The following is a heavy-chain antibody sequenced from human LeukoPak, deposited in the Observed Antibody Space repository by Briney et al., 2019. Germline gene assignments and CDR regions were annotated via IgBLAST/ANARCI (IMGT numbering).Heavy chain of an antibody. V-gene: IGHV3-23*01. J-gene: IGHJ6*02. Sequence: PGGSLRLSCAASGFTFSSHWMHWVRQAPGKGLVWVSAISGSGGSTYYADSVKGRFTISRDNSKNTLYLQMNSLRAEDTAVYYCAKGFIDYYDSSGYYGTSNYYYYGMDVWGQGTTVTVSS. CDR2: ISGSGGST. CDR1: GFTFSSHW. CDR3: AKGFIDYYDSSGYYGTSNYYYYGMDV. D-gene: IGHD3-22*01.